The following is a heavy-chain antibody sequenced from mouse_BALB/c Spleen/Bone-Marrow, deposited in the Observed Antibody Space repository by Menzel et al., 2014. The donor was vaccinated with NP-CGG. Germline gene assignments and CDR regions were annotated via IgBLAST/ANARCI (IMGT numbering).Heavy chain of an antibody. CDR3: ARDSLYYYGSSYGYSDV. D-gene: IGHD1-1*01. V-gene: IGHV5-4*02. CDR2: ISNGGSYT. Sequence: EVQGVESGGGLMKPGGSLKLSCAASGFTFSDYYMYWVRRTPEKRLEWVATISNGGSYTYYPDSVKGRFTISRDNAKNNLYLQMSSLKSEDTAMYYCARDSLYYYGSSYGYSDVWGAGTTVTVSS. CDR1: GFTFSDYY. J-gene: IGHJ1*01.